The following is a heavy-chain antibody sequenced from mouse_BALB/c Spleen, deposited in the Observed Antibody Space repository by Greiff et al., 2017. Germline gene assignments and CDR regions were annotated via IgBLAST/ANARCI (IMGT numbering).Heavy chain of an antibody. CDR3: ARRPGSSYYWYFDV. J-gene: IGHJ1*01. Sequence: EVQGVESGGGLVQPGGSRKLSCAASGFTFSSFGMHWVRQAPEKGLEWVAYISSGSSTIYYADTVKGRFTISRDNPKNTLFLQMTSLRSEDTAMYYCARRPGSSYYWYFDVWGAGTTVTVSS. CDR1: GFTFSSFG. D-gene: IGHD1-1*01. CDR2: ISSGSSTI. V-gene: IGHV5-17*02.